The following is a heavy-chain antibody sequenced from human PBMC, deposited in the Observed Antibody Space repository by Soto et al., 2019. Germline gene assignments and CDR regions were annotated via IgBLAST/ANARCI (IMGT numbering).Heavy chain of an antibody. D-gene: IGHD3-22*01. Sequence: ASVRVSCRASGYTFTSCYMHWVRQAPGQGLEWMGIINPSGGSTSYAQKFQGRVTMTRDTSTSTVYMELSSLRSEDTAVYYCARDRPDYYDSSGYLDYWGQGTLVTVSS. V-gene: IGHV1-46*01. CDR2: INPSGGST. CDR1: GYTFTSCY. J-gene: IGHJ4*02. CDR3: ARDRPDYYDSSGYLDY.